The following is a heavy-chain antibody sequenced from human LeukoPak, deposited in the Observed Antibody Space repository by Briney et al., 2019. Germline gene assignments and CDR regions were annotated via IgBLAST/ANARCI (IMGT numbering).Heavy chain of an antibody. D-gene: IGHD3-16*01. CDR2: VNPDGSSI. CDR1: GFTFSNYW. Sequence: GGSLRLSCAASGFTFSNYWMHWVRQVQEKGLVWVSRVNPDGSSITYANSVKGRFASSRDNAKNTLYLQMNRLRVEDTAVYYCARGGSYGDYWGQGVLVTVSS. CDR3: ARGGSYGDY. J-gene: IGHJ4*02. V-gene: IGHV3-74*01.